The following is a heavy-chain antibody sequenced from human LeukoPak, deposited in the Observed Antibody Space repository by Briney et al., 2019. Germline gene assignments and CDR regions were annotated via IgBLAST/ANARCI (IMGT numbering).Heavy chain of an antibody. CDR1: GFTFSSYS. CDR3: ARDGRPQPTSIKDYMDV. D-gene: IGHD1-1*01. J-gene: IGHJ6*03. CDR2: ISSSSSYI. Sequence: PGGSLRLSCAASGFTFSSYSMNWVRQAPGKGLEWVSSISSSSSYIYYADSVKGRFTISRDNAKNSLYLQMNSLRAEDTAVYYCARDGRPQPTSIKDYMDVWGKGTTVTVSS. V-gene: IGHV3-21*01.